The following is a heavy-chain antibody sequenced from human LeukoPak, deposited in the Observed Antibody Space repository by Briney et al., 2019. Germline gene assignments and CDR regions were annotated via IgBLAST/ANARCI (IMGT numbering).Heavy chain of an antibody. J-gene: IGHJ4*02. D-gene: IGHD2-2*01. V-gene: IGHV4-39*07. CDR2: IYYSGST. CDR1: GGSISSSSYY. CDR3: ARGGYANSYGY. Sequence: PSETLSLTCTVSGGSISSSSYYWGWIRQPPGKGLEWIGSIYYSGSTYYNPSLKSRVTISVDTSKNQFSLKLSSVTAADTAVYYCARGGYANSYGYWGQGTLVTVSS.